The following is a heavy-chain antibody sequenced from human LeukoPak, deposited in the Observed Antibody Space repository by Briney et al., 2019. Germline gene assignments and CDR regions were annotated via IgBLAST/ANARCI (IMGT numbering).Heavy chain of an antibody. V-gene: IGHV1-69*04. CDR1: GGTFSSYA. Sequence: ASVKVSCKASGGTFSSYAISWVRQAPGQGLEWMGRIIPILGIANYAQKFQGRVTITADKSTSTAYMELSSLRSEDTAVYYCARQGPGYDFWSGYYRYYFDYWGQGTLVTVSS. D-gene: IGHD3-3*01. J-gene: IGHJ4*02. CDR2: IIPILGIA. CDR3: ARQGPGYDFWSGYYRYYFDY.